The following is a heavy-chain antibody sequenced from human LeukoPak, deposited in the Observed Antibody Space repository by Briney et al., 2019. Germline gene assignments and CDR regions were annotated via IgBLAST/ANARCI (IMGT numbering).Heavy chain of an antibody. CDR1: GGSISSGSYY. J-gene: IGHJ3*02. Sequence: SETLSLTCTVSGGSISSGSYYWSWIRQPAGKGLEWIGRIYTSGSTNYNPSLKSRVTMSVDTSKNQFSLKLSSVTAADTAVYYCARADSGSYAALTFDIWGQGTMVTVSS. V-gene: IGHV4-61*02. CDR2: IYTSGST. CDR3: ARADSGSYAALTFDI. D-gene: IGHD1-26*01.